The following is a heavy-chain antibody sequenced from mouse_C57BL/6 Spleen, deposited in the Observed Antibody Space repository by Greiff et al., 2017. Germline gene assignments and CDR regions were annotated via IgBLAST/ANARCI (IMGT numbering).Heavy chain of an antibody. Sequence: QVQLQQPGTELVKPGASVKLSCTASGYTFTSYWMHWVKQRPGQGLEWIGNINPSTGGTNYNEKFKSKATLTVDKSSSTAYMQLSSLTSADSAVYYCAGGNYDYDEGFAYWGQGTLVTVSA. CDR2: INPSTGGT. CDR3: AGGNYDYDEGFAY. V-gene: IGHV1-53*01. CDR1: GYTFTSYW. D-gene: IGHD2-4*01. J-gene: IGHJ3*01.